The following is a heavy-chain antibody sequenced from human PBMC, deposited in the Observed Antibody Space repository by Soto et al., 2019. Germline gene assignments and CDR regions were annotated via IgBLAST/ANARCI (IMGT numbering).Heavy chain of an antibody. V-gene: IGHV2-5*02. CDR1: GFSLTTSGVG. D-gene: IGHD3-3*01. CDR2: LYWDDDK. CDR3: AHRVLRAVFGLVTTTAIYFDF. J-gene: IGHJ4*01. Sequence: QITLNESGPTVVRPTETLTLTCRFSGFSLTTSGVGVGWIRQSPGKAPEWLALLYWDDDKRYSASLKSRLTITKDTSKNQVVLTVSDVDPTDTATYYCAHRVLRAVFGLVTTTAIYFDFWGHGTPVAVSS.